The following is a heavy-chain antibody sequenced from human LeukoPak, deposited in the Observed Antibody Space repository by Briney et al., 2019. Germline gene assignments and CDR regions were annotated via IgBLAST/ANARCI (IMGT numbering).Heavy chain of an antibody. D-gene: IGHD1-26*01. CDR2: ISGSGGST. Sequence: GGTLRLSCAASGFTFSSYGMSWVRQAPGKGLEWVLAISGSGGSTYYADSVKGRFTISRDNSKNTLYLQMNSLRAEDTAVYYCAKSGTGWYYYYYMDVWGKGTTVTVSS. V-gene: IGHV3-23*01. CDR3: AKSGTGWYYYYYMDV. CDR1: GFTFSSYG. J-gene: IGHJ6*03.